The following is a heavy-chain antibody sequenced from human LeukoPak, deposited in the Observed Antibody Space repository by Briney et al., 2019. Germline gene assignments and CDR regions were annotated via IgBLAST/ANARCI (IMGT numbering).Heavy chain of an antibody. Sequence: ASVKVSCKASGYTFTSYDINWVRQATGQGLEWMGWMNPNSGNTGYAQKFQGRVTMTRNTSISTAYMELSSLRSEDTAVYYCARDPQGLYDYYDSSGLDYWGQGTLVTVSS. J-gene: IGHJ4*02. CDR3: ARDPQGLYDYYDSSGLDY. V-gene: IGHV1-8*01. D-gene: IGHD3-22*01. CDR1: GYTFTSYD. CDR2: MNPNSGNT.